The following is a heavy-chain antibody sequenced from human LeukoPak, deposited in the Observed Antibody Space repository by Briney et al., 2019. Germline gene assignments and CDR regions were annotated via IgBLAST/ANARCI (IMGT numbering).Heavy chain of an antibody. CDR1: GFTFSSYS. CDR2: ISSSGGTI. J-gene: IGHJ5*02. V-gene: IGHV3-48*01. CDR3: AKDLFAPRIAAAGTFWFDP. Sequence: GGSLRLSCAASGFTFSSYSMNWVRQAPGKGLEWVSYISSSGGTIYYVDSVKGRFTISRDNAKNSLYLQMNSLRAEDTAVYYCAKDLFAPRIAAAGTFWFDPWGQGTLVTVSS. D-gene: IGHD6-13*01.